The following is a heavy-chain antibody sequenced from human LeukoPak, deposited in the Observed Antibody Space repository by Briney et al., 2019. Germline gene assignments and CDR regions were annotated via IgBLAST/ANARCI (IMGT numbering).Heavy chain of an antibody. Sequence: GESLKISCKGFGDSFTSYWIGWVRQMPGKGLEWMGIIHPGDSDTRYSPSFQGQVTISADKSSSTAYLQWSSLKASDTAIYYCARPKTLGGYNYEFEFWGQGTLVTVSS. CDR1: GDSFTSYW. CDR3: ARPKTLGGYNYEFEF. J-gene: IGHJ4*02. D-gene: IGHD5-18*01. CDR2: IHPGDSDT. V-gene: IGHV5-51*01.